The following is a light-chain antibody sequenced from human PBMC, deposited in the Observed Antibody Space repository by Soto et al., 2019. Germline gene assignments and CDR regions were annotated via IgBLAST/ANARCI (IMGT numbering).Light chain of an antibody. V-gene: IGKV1-5*03. CDR2: KAS. CDR1: QSISSW. J-gene: IGKJ2*01. CDR3: QQYNSYYT. Sequence: DIQMTQSPSTLSASVGDRVTITCRASQSISSWLAWYQQKPGKAPKLLIYKASSLESGVPSRFSGSGSGTEFTLTITRPHPEHFATYYCQQYNSYYTFGHVTKLEIK.